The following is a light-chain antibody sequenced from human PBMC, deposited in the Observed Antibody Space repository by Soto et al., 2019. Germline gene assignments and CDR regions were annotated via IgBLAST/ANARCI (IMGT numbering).Light chain of an antibody. V-gene: IGLV2-14*01. CDR3: NSYAGSSYV. CDR2: GVS. CDR1: NSDVGGYNY. Sequence: QPVLTQPASMSGSPGQSITISCTGTNSDVGGYNYVSWYQQYPGKAPKLIIYGVSNRPSGVSNRFSGSKFGNTASLTISGLQADDEADYYCNSYAGSSYVFGTGTKLTVL. J-gene: IGLJ1*01.